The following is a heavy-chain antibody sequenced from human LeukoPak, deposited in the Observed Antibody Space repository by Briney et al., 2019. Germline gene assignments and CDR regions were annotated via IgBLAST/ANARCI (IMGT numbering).Heavy chain of an antibody. Sequence: ASVKVSCKASGYTFTSYYMHWVRQAPGQGLEWMGIINPSGGSTSYAQKFQGRVTMTRDTSTSTVYMELSSLRSEDTAVYYCASSNTPQYYFDYWGQGTLVTVSS. V-gene: IGHV1-46*01. CDR3: ASSNTPQYYFDY. CDR1: GYTFTSYY. CDR2: INPSGGST. J-gene: IGHJ4*02.